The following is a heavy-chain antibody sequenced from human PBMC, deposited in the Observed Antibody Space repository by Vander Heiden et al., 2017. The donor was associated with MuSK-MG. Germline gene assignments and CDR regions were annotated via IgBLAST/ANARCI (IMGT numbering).Heavy chain of an antibody. CDR2: ISSSSSYI. D-gene: IGHD3-22*01. CDR1: GFTFSCYS. CDR3: GTDPDISGYQVFDY. Sequence: EVQLVESGGGLVKPGGSLRLSGAASGFTFSCYSMTWVRQAPGKGLEWVSSISSSSSYIYYADSVKGRFTISRDNAKNSMYLQMNSMRAEDTAVYYCGTDPDISGYQVFDYWGQGTLVTVSS. J-gene: IGHJ4*02. V-gene: IGHV3-21*01.